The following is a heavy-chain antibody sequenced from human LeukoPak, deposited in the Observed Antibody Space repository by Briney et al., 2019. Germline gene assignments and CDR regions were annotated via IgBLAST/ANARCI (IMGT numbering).Heavy chain of an antibody. CDR3: AKDRVVVTAIRFYGMDV. V-gene: IGHV3-30*02. Sequence: GGSLRLSCAASGFTFSSYGMHWVRQAPGKGLEWVAFIRYDGSNKYYADSVKGRFTISRDNSKNTLYLQMNSLRAEDTAVYYCAKDRVVVTAIRFYGMDVWGQGTTVTVSS. CDR1: GFTFSSYG. J-gene: IGHJ6*02. D-gene: IGHD2-21*02. CDR2: IRYDGSNK.